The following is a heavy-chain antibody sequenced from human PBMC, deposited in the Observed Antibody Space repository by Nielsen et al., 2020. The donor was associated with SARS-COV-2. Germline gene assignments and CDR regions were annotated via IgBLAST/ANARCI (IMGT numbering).Heavy chain of an antibody. CDR3: ARDRTRCSSTSCYADAFDI. CDR2: ISGSGGST. D-gene: IGHD2-2*01. J-gene: IGHJ3*02. Sequence: WIRQPPGKGLEWVSAISGSGGSTSYADSVKGRFTISRDNAKNTLYLQMNSLRAEDTAVYYCARDRTRCSSTSCYADAFDIWGQGTMVTVSS. V-gene: IGHV3-74*01.